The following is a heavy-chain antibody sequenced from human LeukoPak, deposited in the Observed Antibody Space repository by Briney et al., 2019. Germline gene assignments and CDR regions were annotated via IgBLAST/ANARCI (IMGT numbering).Heavy chain of an antibody. Sequence: ASVKVSCKASGYTFISYGISWVRHAPGQGLEWMGWMSPNSGNTGYAQKFQGRVTTTRSTSMSTAYMELSSLKSEDTAVYYCTRGPPNWGYDYWGQGTLVTVSS. CDR1: GYTFISYG. V-gene: IGHV1-8*02. J-gene: IGHJ4*02. D-gene: IGHD7-27*01. CDR2: MSPNSGNT. CDR3: TRGPPNWGYDY.